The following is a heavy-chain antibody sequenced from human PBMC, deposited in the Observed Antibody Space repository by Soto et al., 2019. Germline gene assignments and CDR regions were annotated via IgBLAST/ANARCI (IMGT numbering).Heavy chain of an antibody. CDR3: ARATRSIAARPSPFDY. V-gene: IGHV4-34*01. D-gene: IGHD6-6*01. CDR2: INHSGST. Sequence: QVQLQQWGAGLLKPSETLSLTCAVYGGSFSGYYWSWIRQPPGKGLEWIGEINHSGSTNYNPSLKSRVTISVDTSKNQFSLKLSSVTAADTALYYCARATRSIAARPSPFDYWGQGTLVTVSS. J-gene: IGHJ4*02. CDR1: GGSFSGYY.